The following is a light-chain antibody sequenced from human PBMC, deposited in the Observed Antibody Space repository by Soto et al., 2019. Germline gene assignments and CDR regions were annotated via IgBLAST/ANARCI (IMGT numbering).Light chain of an antibody. CDR1: ISDFVVYNY. CDR3: CSYASSTTYVI. J-gene: IGLJ2*01. CDR2: EVT. V-gene: IGLV2-14*01. Sequence: QSVLTQPASVSGSPGQSITISCTGTISDFVVYNYVSWYQQRPGQAPQVLIYEVTKRPSGVSDRFSGSKSGNTASLTISGLQAEDEGEYFCCSYASSTTYVIFGGGTKVTVL.